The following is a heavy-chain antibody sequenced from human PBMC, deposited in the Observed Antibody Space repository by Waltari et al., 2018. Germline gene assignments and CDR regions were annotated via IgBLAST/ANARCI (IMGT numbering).Heavy chain of an antibody. CDR1: GGSISSYY. CDR2: IYYSGST. Sequence: QVQLQESGPGLVKPSETLSLTCTVSGGSISSYYWSWIRQPPGKGLEWIGYIYYSGSTNYNPSLKSRVTISVDTSKNQFSLKLSSVTAADTAVYYCARDRYDILTGYYTRDAFDIWGQGTMVTVSS. CDR3: ARDRYDILTGYYTRDAFDI. D-gene: IGHD3-9*01. V-gene: IGHV4-59*01. J-gene: IGHJ3*02.